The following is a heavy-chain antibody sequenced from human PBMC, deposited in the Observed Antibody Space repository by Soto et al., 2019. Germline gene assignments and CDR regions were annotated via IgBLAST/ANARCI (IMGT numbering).Heavy chain of an antibody. CDR3: AGDVVEMATIGPNWFDP. CDR1: GGTFSSYA. J-gene: IGHJ5*02. V-gene: IGHV1-69*13. D-gene: IGHD2-21*01. Sequence: SVKVSCKASGGTFSSYAIIWVRQAPGQGLEWMGGIIPIFGTANYAQKFQGRVTITADESTSTAYMELSSLRSEDTAVYYCAGDVVEMATIGPNWFDPWGQGTLVTVSS. CDR2: IIPIFGTA.